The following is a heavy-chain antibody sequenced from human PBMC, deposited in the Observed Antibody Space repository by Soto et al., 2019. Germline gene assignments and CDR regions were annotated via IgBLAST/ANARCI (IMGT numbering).Heavy chain of an antibody. CDR3: AKGISGYDL. D-gene: IGHD5-12*01. CDR2: INHSGST. Sequence: SETLSLTCAVYGGSFSGYYWSWIRQPPGKGLEWIGEINHSGSTNYNPSLKSRVTISVDTSKNQFSLKLRSVTAADTAVYYCAKGISGYDLWGQGTLVTVSS. V-gene: IGHV4-34*01. CDR1: GGSFSGYY. J-gene: IGHJ5*02.